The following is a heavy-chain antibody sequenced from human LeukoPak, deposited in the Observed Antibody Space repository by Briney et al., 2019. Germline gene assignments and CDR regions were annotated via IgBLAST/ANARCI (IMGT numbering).Heavy chain of an antibody. CDR1: GGSISSSGYY. D-gene: IGHD1-26*01. CDR3: ARREVGATPDY. J-gene: IGHJ4*02. V-gene: IGHV4-39*01. Sequence: PSETPSLTCTVSGGSISSSGYYWGWIRQPPGKGLEWIGSIYYSGSTYYNPSLKSRVTISVDTSKNQFSLKLSSVTAADTAVYYCARREVGATPDYWGQGTLVTVSS. CDR2: IYYSGST.